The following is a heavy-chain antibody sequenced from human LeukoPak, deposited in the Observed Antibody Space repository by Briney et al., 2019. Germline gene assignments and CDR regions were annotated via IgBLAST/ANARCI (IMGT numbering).Heavy chain of an antibody. J-gene: IGHJ4*02. CDR2: SSYNGNT. CDR1: GAYFTNYY. D-gene: IGHD3-10*01. CDR3: VRGTLMWFGAKMEYYFDS. V-gene: IGHV4-59*01. Sequence: SETLSLTCTVSGAYFTNYYWSFIRQPPGKGLEWIGFSSYNGNTNYNPSLKSRVTISLDMSKNQFSLRLNSVTAADTAVYFCVRGTLMWFGAKMEYYFDSWGQGTPLTVSS.